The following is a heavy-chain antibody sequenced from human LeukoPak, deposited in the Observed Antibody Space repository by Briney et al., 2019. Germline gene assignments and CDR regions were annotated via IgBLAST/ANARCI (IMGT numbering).Heavy chain of an antibody. CDR3: ARDSTTMDARWFDP. V-gene: IGHV1-69*13. Sequence: ASVKVSCKASGGTFSSYAISWVRQAPGQGLEWMGGIIPIFGTANYAQEFQGRVTITADESTSTAYMELSSLRSEDTAVYYCARDSTTMDARWFDPWGQGTLVTVSS. J-gene: IGHJ5*02. D-gene: IGHD1-1*01. CDR2: IIPIFGTA. CDR1: GGTFSSYA.